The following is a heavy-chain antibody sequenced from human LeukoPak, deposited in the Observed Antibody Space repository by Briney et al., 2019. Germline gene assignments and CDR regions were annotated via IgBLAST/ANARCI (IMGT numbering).Heavy chain of an antibody. D-gene: IGHD4-23*01. J-gene: IGHJ4*02. V-gene: IGHV1-46*01. CDR3: ARELRSVETPRYNYFDY. CDR1: GYTFTDYY. CDR2: INPSFGST. Sequence: ASVKVSCKASGYTFTDYYIHWVRQAPGQGLEWVGIINPSFGSTTYAQSFQGRVAMTRDTSTSTVYMELSSPRSEDTAVYYCARELRSVETPRYNYFDYWGRGTLVTVSS.